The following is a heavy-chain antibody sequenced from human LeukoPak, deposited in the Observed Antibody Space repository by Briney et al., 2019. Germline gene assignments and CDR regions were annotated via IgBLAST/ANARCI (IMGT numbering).Heavy chain of an antibody. V-gene: IGHV3-23*01. CDR1: GFTFSSYA. D-gene: IGHD6-19*01. Sequence: GGSLRLSCAASGFTFSSYAMSWVRQAPGKGLEWVSAISGRDGSTYYEDSVKGRFTISRDNSKNTLYLQMDSLRAEDTAVYYCAKSVASTNYYFGVDVWGQGTTVTVSS. CDR3: AKSVASTNYYFGVDV. J-gene: IGHJ6*02. CDR2: ISGRDGST.